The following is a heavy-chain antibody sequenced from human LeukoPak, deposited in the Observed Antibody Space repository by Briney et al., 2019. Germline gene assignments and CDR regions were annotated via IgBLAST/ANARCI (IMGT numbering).Heavy chain of an antibody. CDR2: IYDSRTT. CDR1: GGSISSYF. Sequence: SETLSLTCTVSGGSISSYFWSWIRQSPGKGLEWTGYIYDSRTTNYNPSLKSRVTISVDTSKNQFSLKLSSVTAADTAVYYCARHGYAFDIWGQGTMVTVSS. V-gene: IGHV4-59*08. CDR3: ARHGYAFDI. J-gene: IGHJ3*02.